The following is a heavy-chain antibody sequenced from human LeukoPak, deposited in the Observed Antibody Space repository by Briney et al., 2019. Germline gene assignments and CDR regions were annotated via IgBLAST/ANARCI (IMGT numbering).Heavy chain of an antibody. CDR3: AGQRGHTVAAFDY. D-gene: IGHD4-23*01. V-gene: IGHV4-34*01. Sequence: PSETLSLTCAVSGGPFSGYYWTWIRQPPGKGLEWIGDVSHGGSTNYNPSLKSRVTISVDTSKSQFSLRLKDVTAADRAAYFCAGQRGHTVAAFDYWGQGILVSVSS. CDR2: VSHGGST. CDR1: GGPFSGYY. J-gene: IGHJ4*02.